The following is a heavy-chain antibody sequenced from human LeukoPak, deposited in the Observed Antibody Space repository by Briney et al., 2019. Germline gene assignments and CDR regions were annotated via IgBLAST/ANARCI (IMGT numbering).Heavy chain of an antibody. D-gene: IGHD3-16*01. Sequence: GGSLRLSCAASGFTFSSYNMNWVRRAPGQGLEWVSTIRTNGAGTHYADSVRGRFTISRDDSKNTLYLQMDSLRAEDTAVYYCARDLGDYGMDVWGQGTTVTVSS. CDR3: ARDLGDYGMDV. J-gene: IGHJ6*02. CDR2: IRTNGAGT. V-gene: IGHV3-23*01. CDR1: GFTFSSYN.